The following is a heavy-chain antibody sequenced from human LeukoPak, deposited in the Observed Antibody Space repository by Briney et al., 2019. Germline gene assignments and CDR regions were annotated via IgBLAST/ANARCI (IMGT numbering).Heavy chain of an antibody. V-gene: IGHV3-48*03. CDR3: ALLAVASDFDY. Sequence: QTGGSLRLSCVVSGFPFSVYEMNWVRQAPEKGLEWVSNIASSGTIKYYADSVKGRFSISRDNAKSSLYLQMNSLRVEDTAVYYCALLAVASDFDYWGQGALVTVSS. CDR2: IASSGTIK. J-gene: IGHJ4*02. CDR1: GFPFSVYE. D-gene: IGHD6-19*01.